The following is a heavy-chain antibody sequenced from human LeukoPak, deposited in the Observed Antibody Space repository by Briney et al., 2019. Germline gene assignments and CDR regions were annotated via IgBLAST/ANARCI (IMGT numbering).Heavy chain of an antibody. V-gene: IGHV3-53*01. CDR2: IYSGGGT. Sequence: GGSLRLSCAASGFTVSSNYMSWVRQAPGKGLEWVSVIYSGGGTYYADSVKGRFTISRDNSKNTLYLQMNSLRAEDTAVYYCAREAGLYDFWSGYYYACDYWGQGTLVTVSS. D-gene: IGHD3-3*01. J-gene: IGHJ4*02. CDR3: AREAGLYDFWSGYYYACDY. CDR1: GFTVSSNY.